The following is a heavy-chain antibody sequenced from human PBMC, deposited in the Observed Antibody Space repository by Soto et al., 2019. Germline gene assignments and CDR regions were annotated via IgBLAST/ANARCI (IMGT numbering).Heavy chain of an antibody. CDR1: GFIVSNNY. V-gene: IGHV3-53*01. CDR2: IYSGEST. J-gene: IGHJ6*02. D-gene: IGHD2-15*01. Sequence: EVQLVESGGGLIQAGGSLRLSCAASGFIVSNNYMSWVRQAPGKGLEWVSLIYSGESTYYADSVKGRFTIPRDNSKNTVYLQMYSLRAEDTAVYYCARGGGYYGMDVWGQGTTVTVSS. CDR3: ARGGGYYGMDV.